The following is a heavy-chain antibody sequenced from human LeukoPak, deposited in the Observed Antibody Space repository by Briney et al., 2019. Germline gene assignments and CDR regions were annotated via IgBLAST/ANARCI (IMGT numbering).Heavy chain of an antibody. CDR1: GFTFSSYE. CDR2: ISSSGSTI. D-gene: IGHD1-26*01. Sequence: GGSLRLSCAASGFTFSSYEMNWVRQAPGKGLEWVSYISSSGSTIYYADSVKGRFTISRDNAKNSLYLQMHSLRAEDTAVFYCARYLWGGSYSFSLYYYYGMDVWGQGTTVTVSS. J-gene: IGHJ6*02. CDR3: ARYLWGGSYSFSLYYYYGMDV. V-gene: IGHV3-48*03.